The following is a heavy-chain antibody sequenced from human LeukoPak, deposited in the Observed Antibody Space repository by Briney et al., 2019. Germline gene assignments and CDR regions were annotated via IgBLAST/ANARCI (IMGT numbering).Heavy chain of an antibody. CDR2: IYHSGST. V-gene: IGHV4-38-2*02. Sequence: SETLSLTCTVSGYSISSGYYWGWIRQPPGKGLEWIGSIYHSGSTYYNPSLKSRVTISVDTSKNQFSLKLSSVTAADTAVYYCARQHYYDSSGYYYYFDYWGQGTLVTVSS. CDR3: ARQHYYDSSGYYYYFDY. J-gene: IGHJ4*02. CDR1: GYSISSGYY. D-gene: IGHD3-22*01.